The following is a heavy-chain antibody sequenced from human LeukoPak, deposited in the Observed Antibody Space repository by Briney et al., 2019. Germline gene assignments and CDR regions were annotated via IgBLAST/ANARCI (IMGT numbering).Heavy chain of an antibody. V-gene: IGHV3-7*01. J-gene: IGHJ4*02. CDR3: ARDQGVENYDSSGKDY. Sequence: GGSLRLSCAASGFTFSNYYMTWIRQAPGKGLEWVANIKQDGSDKFYMDSVKGRFTISRDNAKNSLYLQMNSLRAEDTAVYYCARDQGVENYDSSGKDYWGQGALVTVSS. CDR1: GFTFSNYY. CDR2: IKQDGSDK. D-gene: IGHD3-22*01.